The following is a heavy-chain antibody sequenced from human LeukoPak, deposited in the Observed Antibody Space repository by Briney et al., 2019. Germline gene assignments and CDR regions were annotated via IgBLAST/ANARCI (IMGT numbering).Heavy chain of an antibody. CDR3: ARDWGNYGGNYFDY. J-gene: IGHJ4*02. V-gene: IGHV4-39*07. D-gene: IGHD4-23*01. Sequence: PSETLSLTCTVAGGSISSSSYYWGWIRQPPGKGLEWIGSISYSGSTSYNPSLKSRVTISVDTSKNQFSLKLNSVTAADTAMYYRARDWGNYGGNYFDYWGQGTLVTVSS. CDR2: ISYSGST. CDR1: GGSISSSSYY.